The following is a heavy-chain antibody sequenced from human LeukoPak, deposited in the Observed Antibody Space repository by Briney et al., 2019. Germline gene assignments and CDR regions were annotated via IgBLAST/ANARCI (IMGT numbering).Heavy chain of an antibody. D-gene: IGHD1-14*01. V-gene: IGHV3-74*01. CDR3: AGGVPGTGPDI. CDR1: GFTFSSYW. J-gene: IGHJ3*02. Sequence: GGSLRLSCAASGFTFSSYWMHWVRQAPGKGLVWVSRIKTDGSTTDYADSVKGRFTISRDNAKNTMYLQMNSLRVEDTAVYYCAGGVPGTGPDIWGVGTMVTVSS. CDR2: IKTDGSTT.